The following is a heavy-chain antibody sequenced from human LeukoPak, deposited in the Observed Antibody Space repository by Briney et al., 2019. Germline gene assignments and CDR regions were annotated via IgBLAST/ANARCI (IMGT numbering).Heavy chain of an antibody. CDR2: IKSKRDGGTT. Sequence: GGSLRLSCAVSGFTFSNGWMSWVRQAPGKGLEWVGRIKSKRDGGTTNYAAPVNGRFTISRDDSKNTLYLQMNSLKTEDTAVYYCTTEYYYDSSGLFDYWGQGTLVTVSS. CDR1: GFTFSNGW. D-gene: IGHD3-22*01. CDR3: TTEYYYDSSGLFDY. V-gene: IGHV3-15*01. J-gene: IGHJ4*02.